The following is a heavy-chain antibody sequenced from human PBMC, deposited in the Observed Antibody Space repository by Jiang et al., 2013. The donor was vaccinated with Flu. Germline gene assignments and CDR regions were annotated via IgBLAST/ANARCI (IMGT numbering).Heavy chain of an antibody. CDR2: INAGNHDT. D-gene: IGHD1-26*01. CDR1: GYTFTSYA. CDR3: ARGGAGSWEFDY. J-gene: IGHJ4*02. Sequence: GAEVKKPGASVRVSCKASGYTFTSYAIHWVRQSPGQRLEWMGWINAGNHDTKYSQKFQGRVSISRDTSASTAYLELSSLRSEDTAVYYCARGGAGSWEFDYWGQGTLVTVSS. V-gene: IGHV1-3*01.